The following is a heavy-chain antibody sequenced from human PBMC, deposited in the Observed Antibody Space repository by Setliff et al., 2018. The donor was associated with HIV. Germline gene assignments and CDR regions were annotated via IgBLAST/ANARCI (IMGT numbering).Heavy chain of an antibody. V-gene: IGHV3-7*04. CDR1: GFAFSSCW. CDR3: VRGGMTNAAFNI. CDR2: IKQDGSEK. Sequence: GGSLRLSCAASGFAFSSCWVTWVRQGPGKGLEWVANIKQDGSEKYYVDSVKGRFTISRDNGKNSLYLQMNSLRAEDTAVYYCVRGGMTNAAFNIWGPGTMVTVSS. J-gene: IGHJ3*02. D-gene: IGHD3-10*01.